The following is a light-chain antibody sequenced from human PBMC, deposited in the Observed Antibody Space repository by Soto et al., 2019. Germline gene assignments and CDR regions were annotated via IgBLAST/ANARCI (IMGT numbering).Light chain of an antibody. CDR3: QQSRSTPPFT. J-gene: IGKJ4*01. CDR1: QSISTT. CDR2: AAS. V-gene: IGKV1-39*01. Sequence: DIELTQSPSSLSASVGDRVTITCRASQSISTTLNWYQQRPGKAPKLLIYAASTLYGGVPSRFSGGGSGTDFTLTINGLQPEDFATYYCQQSRSTPPFTLGGGTRV.